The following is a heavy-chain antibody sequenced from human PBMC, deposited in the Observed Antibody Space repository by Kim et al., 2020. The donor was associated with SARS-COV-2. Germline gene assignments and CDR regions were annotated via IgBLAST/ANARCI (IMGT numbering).Heavy chain of an antibody. J-gene: IGHJ4*02. CDR2: INAGNGNT. V-gene: IGHV1-3*01. Sequence: ASVKVSCNASGYTFTSYAMHWVRQAPGQRLEWMGWINAGNGNTKYSQKFQGRVTITRDTSASTAYMELSSLRSEDTAVYYCARVLGYSSSSGFDYWGQGTLVTVSS. D-gene: IGHD6-6*01. CDR3: ARVLGYSSSSGFDY. CDR1: GYTFTSYA.